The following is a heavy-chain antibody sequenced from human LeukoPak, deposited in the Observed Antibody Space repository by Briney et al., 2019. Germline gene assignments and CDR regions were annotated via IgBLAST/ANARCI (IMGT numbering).Heavy chain of an antibody. CDR3: ARQYSSGWYYFDY. J-gene: IGHJ4*02. D-gene: IGHD6-19*01. CDR2: IYSGGST. CDR1: GFTVSSNY. Sequence: GGSLRLSCAASGFTVSSNYMSWVRQAPGKGLEWVSVIYSGGSTYYADSVKGRFTISRDNSKNTLYLQMNSLRAEDTAVYYCARQYSSGWYYFDYWGQGTLVTVSS. V-gene: IGHV3-53*01.